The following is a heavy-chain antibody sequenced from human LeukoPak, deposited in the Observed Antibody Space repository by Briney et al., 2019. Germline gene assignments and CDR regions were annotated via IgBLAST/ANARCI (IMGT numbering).Heavy chain of an antibody. D-gene: IGHD1-26*01. Sequence: PGGSLRLSCAASGFTFSIYAISWVRQAPGKGLEWVSAISGSGTSTYYADSVKGRFTISRDNSKNTLSLQMNSLRAEDTAVYHCARGIVGGTFQVDDYYNGREVWGKGTRVTVS. V-gene: IGHV3-23*01. CDR2: ISGSGTST. CDR3: ARGIVGGTFQVDDYYNGREV. J-gene: IGHJ6*04. CDR1: GFTFSIYA.